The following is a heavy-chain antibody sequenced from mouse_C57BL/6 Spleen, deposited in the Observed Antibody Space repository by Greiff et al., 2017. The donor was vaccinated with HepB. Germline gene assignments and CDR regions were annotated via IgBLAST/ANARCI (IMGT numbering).Heavy chain of an antibody. D-gene: IGHD2-12*01. Sequence: QVQLQQPGAELVMPGASVKLSCKASGYTFTSYWMHWVKQRPGQGLEWIGEIDPSDSYTNYNQKFKGKSTLTVDKSSSTAYMQLSSLTSEDSAVYYCARGGHYMGDYWGQGTTLTVSS. J-gene: IGHJ2*01. CDR2: IDPSDSYT. CDR1: GYTFTSYW. V-gene: IGHV1-69*01. CDR3: ARGGHYMGDY.